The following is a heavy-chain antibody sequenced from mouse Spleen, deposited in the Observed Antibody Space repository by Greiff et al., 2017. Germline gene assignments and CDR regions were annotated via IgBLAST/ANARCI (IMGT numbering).Heavy chain of an antibody. J-gene: IGHJ2*01. D-gene: IGHD4-1*01. CDR2: ISSGSSTI. V-gene: IGHV5-17*02. CDR1: GFTFSSFG. Sequence: EVQLVESGGGLVKPGGSRKLSCAASGFTFSSFGMHWVRQAPEKGLEWVAYISSGSSTIYYADTVKGRFTISRDNPKNTLFLQMTSLRSEDTAMYYCARSLANWGFDYWGQGTTLTVSS. CDR3: ARSLANWGFDY.